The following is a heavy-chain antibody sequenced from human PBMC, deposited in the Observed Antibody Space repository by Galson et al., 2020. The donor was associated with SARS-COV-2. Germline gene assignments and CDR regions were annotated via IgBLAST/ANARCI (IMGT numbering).Heavy chain of an antibody. V-gene: IGHV3-13*04. Sequence: GESLKISCEASGFTFSNYDMHWVRQSTAKGLEWVSTIDSAGHTFYPGSVQGRFTISRENDKNSLYLQMSSLRAGDTALYYCARADFYHRTAPEDGWYIDLWGHGTLVTVSS. CDR3: ARADFYHRTAPEDGWYIDL. D-gene: IGHD2-21*01. CDR1: GFTFSNYD. J-gene: IGHJ2*01. CDR2: IDSAGHT.